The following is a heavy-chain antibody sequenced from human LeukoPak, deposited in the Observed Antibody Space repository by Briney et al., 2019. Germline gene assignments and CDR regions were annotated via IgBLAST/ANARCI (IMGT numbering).Heavy chain of an antibody. CDR2: ISGSGVTT. J-gene: IGHJ4*02. V-gene: IGHV3-23*01. CDR1: GFTFSNYG. D-gene: IGHD6-19*01. CDR3: ARGTAVAGTFDY. Sequence: GGSLRLSCAASGFTFSNYGMSWVRQAPGKGLEWVSAISGSGVTTYYADSVKGRFTISRDNSKNTLYLQMNSLRAEDTAVYYCARGTAVAGTFDYWGQGTLVTVSS.